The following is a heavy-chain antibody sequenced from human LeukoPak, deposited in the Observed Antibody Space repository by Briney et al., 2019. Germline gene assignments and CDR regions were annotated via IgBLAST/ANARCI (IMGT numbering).Heavy chain of an antibody. CDR3: ASRSINWYRGNNWFDP. Sequence: GGSLRLSCAASGFTFSSYAMSWVRQAPGKGLEWVSAISGSGGSTYYADSVKGRFTISRDNSKNLLYLQMNSLRVEDTAVYYCASRSINWYRGNNWFDPWGXXTLVTVSS. J-gene: IGHJ5*02. V-gene: IGHV3-23*01. CDR1: GFTFSSYA. CDR2: ISGSGGST. D-gene: IGHD6-13*01.